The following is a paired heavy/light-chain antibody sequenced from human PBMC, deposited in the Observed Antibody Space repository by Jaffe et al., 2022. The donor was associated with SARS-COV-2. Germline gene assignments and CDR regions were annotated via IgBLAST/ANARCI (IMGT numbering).Heavy chain of an antibody. V-gene: IGHV4-39*01. D-gene: IGHD3-22*01. J-gene: IGHJ4*02. CDR1: GGSINSSDYY. CDR2: LYYSGST. CDR3: ARMRSSSMIVVVIGGDFDY. Sequence: QLQLQESGPGLVKPSETLSLTCTVSGGSINSSDYYWGWIRQPPGKGLEWIGSLYYSGSTYNNPSLKSRVTISVDTSKNQFYLSLSSVTAADTAVYFCARMRSSSMIVVVIGGDFDYWGQGTLVTVSS.
Light chain of an antibody. Sequence: QSVLTQPPSASGTPGQRVTISCSGSSSNIESNYVHWYQQLPGTAPKLLIYRNNLRPSGVPDRFSGSKSGTSVSLAISGLRSEDEADYYCAAWDDSLSGVYVFGTGTKVTVL. J-gene: IGLJ1*01. V-gene: IGLV1-47*01. CDR3: AAWDDSLSGVYV. CDR2: RNN. CDR1: SSNIESNY.